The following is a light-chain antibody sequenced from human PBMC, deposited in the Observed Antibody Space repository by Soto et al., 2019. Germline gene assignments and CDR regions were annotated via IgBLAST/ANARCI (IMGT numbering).Light chain of an antibody. J-gene: IGLJ2*01. Sequence: QSVLTQPPSVSGAPGQRVTISCTGSSSNIGAGYDVHWYQQLPGTAPKLLIYRNSNRPSGVPDRFSGSKSGTSASLAITGLQAEDEADYDCQSYDISLSGVVFGGGTKLTVL. CDR1: SSNIGAGYD. CDR2: RNS. CDR3: QSYDISLSGVV. V-gene: IGLV1-40*01.